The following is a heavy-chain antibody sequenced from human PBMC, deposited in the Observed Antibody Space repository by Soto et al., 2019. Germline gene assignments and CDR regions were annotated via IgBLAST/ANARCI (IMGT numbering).Heavy chain of an antibody. CDR3: ARGSHYDFWSGSYSTGMDV. V-gene: IGHV1-2*02. D-gene: IGHD3-3*01. CDR1: GYTFTGYY. CDR2: INPNSGGT. Sequence: ASVKVSCKASGYTFTGYYMHWVRQAPGQGLEWMGWINPNSGGTNYAQRFKGRVTMTRDTSISTAYMELSRLRSDDTAVYYCARGSHYDFWSGSYSTGMDVWGQGTTVTVSS. J-gene: IGHJ6*02.